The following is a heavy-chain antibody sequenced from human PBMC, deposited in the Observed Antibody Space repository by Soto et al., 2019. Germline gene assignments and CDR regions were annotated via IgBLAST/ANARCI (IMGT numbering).Heavy chain of an antibody. CDR1: GFTFSSYA. Sequence: GGSLRLSCAASGFTFSSYAMSWVRQAPGKGLEWVSAISGSGGSTYYADSVKGRFTISRDNSKNTLYLQMNSLRAEDTAVYYCAXDWVCTYGDYVFGWFDPWGQGTLVTVSS. CDR3: AXDWVCTYGDYVFGWFDP. V-gene: IGHV3-23*01. J-gene: IGHJ5*02. D-gene: IGHD4-17*01. CDR2: ISGSGGST.